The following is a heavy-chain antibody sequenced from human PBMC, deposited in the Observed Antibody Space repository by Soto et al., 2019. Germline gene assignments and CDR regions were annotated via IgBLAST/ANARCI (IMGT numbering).Heavy chain of an antibody. CDR3: AKDMQSTVTMADY. V-gene: IGHV3-9*01. J-gene: IGHJ4*02. CDR1: GFTFDDYA. Sequence: EVQLVESGGGLVQPGRSLRLSCAASGFTFDDYAMHWVRQAPGKGLEWVSGLSWNGGSLGYADPVKGRSTISRDNAKNSLYLQMNSLRAEDTALYYCAKDMQSTVTMADYWGQGTLVTVSS. CDR2: LSWNGGSL. D-gene: IGHD4-17*01.